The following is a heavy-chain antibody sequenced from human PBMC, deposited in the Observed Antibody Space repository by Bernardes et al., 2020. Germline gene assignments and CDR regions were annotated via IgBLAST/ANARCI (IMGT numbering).Heavy chain of an antibody. CDR2: ISGSGGST. CDR1: GFTFSSYA. Sequence: GGSLRLSCAASGFTFSSYAMSWFRQAPGKGLEWVSAISGSGGSTYYADSVKGRFTISRDNSKNTLYLQMNSLRAEDTAVYYCAKDVEQLVLSYWGQGTLVTVSS. V-gene: IGHV3-23*01. D-gene: IGHD6-6*01. J-gene: IGHJ4*02. CDR3: AKDVEQLVLSY.